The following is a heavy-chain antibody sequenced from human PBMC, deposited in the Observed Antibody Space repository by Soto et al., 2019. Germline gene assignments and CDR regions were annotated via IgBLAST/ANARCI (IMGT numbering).Heavy chain of an antibody. CDR1: GFTFSSYV. Sequence: QVQLVESGGGVVQPGRSLRLSCAASGFTFSSYVMYWVRQAPGKGLEWVATISNDGSNKYYADSVQGRFTLSRDNSKNTLYLQMNRLRPKDTAVYYCAREKAVGGSPNYYGMDVWGQGTPVTVSS. CDR3: AREKAVGGSPNYYGMDV. V-gene: IGHV3-30-3*01. J-gene: IGHJ6*02. D-gene: IGHD1-26*01. CDR2: ISNDGSNK.